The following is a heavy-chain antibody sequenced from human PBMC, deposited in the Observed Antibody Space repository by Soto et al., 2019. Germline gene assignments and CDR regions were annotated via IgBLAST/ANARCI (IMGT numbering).Heavy chain of an antibody. J-gene: IGHJ4*02. CDR1: GFTFSSYS. V-gene: IGHV3-21*01. Sequence: PGGSLRLSCAASGFTFSSYSMNWVRQSPGKGLEWVSSISSSSSYIYYADSVKGRFTISRDNAKNSLYLQMNSLRAEDTVVYYCARSPVAATHLYNYWGQGTLVTVSS. CDR3: ARSPVAATHLYNY. CDR2: ISSSSSYI. D-gene: IGHD2-15*01.